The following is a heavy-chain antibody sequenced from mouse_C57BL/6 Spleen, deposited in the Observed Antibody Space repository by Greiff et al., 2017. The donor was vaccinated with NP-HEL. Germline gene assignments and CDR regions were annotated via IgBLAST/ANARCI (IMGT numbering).Heavy chain of an antibody. CDR3: ARYYGSSSPYFGY. CDR2: LPPNSGST. Sequence: VQLQRPGAELVKPGASVKLSCKASGYTFTSYWMHWVKQRPGQGLEWIGLLPPNSGSTNYHEQFKSKATLTVDKSSSTAYMQLSSLTSEDAAVYYCARYYGSSSPYFGYWGQGTTLTVSS. J-gene: IGHJ2*01. V-gene: IGHV1-64*01. D-gene: IGHD1-1*01. CDR1: GYTFTSYW.